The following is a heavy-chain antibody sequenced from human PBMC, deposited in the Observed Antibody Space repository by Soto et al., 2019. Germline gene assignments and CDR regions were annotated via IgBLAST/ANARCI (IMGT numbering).Heavy chain of an antibody. J-gene: IGHJ4*02. Sequence: GGSLRLSCAASGFTFSSYWMSWVRQAPGKGLEWVANIKQDGSEKYYVDSVKGRFTISRDNAKNSLYLQMNSLRAEDTAVYYCARAGPEKLAAAGDYWGQGTLVTVSS. V-gene: IGHV3-7*03. CDR3: ARAGPEKLAAAGDY. CDR2: IKQDGSEK. CDR1: GFTFSSYW. D-gene: IGHD6-13*01.